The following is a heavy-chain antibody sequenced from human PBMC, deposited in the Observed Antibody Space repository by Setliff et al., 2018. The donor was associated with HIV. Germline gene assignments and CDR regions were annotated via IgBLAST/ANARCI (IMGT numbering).Heavy chain of an antibody. CDR2: IYYSGST. Sequence: PSETLSLTCTVSGGSLNTGTYYWGWIRQPPGKGLEWIGSIYYSGSTYYNPSLKSRVTISVDTSKNQLSLKLSSVTAADTAVYYCARHGGYYDFWSGYRGTNWFDPWGQGTLVTVS. D-gene: IGHD3-3*01. V-gene: IGHV4-39*01. J-gene: IGHJ5*02. CDR1: GGSLNTGTYY. CDR3: ARHGGYYDFWSGYRGTNWFDP.